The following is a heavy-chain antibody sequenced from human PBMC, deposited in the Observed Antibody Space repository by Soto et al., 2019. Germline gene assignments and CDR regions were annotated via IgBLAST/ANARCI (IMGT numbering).Heavy chain of an antibody. Sequence: QPGGSLRLSCEASGFTFSGFDMHWVRQPTGKGLEWVSTIGTADDTYYAVSVKGRFTISRDNAKNSLSIQKNSLRAGDTAVYFCARGQEVGAHFFDAWGQGTQVTVSS. D-gene: IGHD2-15*01. J-gene: IGHJ4*02. CDR1: GFTFSGFD. CDR3: ARGQEVGAHFFDA. V-gene: IGHV3-13*01. CDR2: IGTADDT.